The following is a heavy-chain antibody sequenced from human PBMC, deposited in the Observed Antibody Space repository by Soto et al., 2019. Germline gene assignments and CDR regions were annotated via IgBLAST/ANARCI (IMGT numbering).Heavy chain of an antibody. D-gene: IGHD3-22*01. CDR2: IYSGGST. J-gene: IGHJ2*01. V-gene: IGHV3-53*01. CDR3: ARDFIPGSGYYPSWHFDL. Sequence: EVQLVESGGGLIQPGGSLRLSCAASGFTVSSNYMSWVRQAPGKGLEWVSVIYSGGSTYYADSVKGRFTISRDNSKNTLYLQMNSLRAEDTAVYYCARDFIPGSGYYPSWHFDLWGRGTLVTVSS. CDR1: GFTVSSNY.